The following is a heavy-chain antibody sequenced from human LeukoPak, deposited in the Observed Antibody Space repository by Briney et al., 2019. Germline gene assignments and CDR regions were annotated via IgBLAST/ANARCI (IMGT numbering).Heavy chain of an antibody. CDR3: ARMYSSSWYGPFGYYYGMDV. CDR2: IYYSGST. V-gene: IGHV4-39*07. Sequence: SETLSLTCTVSGGSISSSSYYWGWIRQPPGKGLEWIGSIYYSGSTYYNPSLKSRVTISVDTSKYQFSLKLSSVTAADTAVYYCARMYSSSWYGPFGYYYGMDVWGQGTTVTVSS. CDR1: GGSISSSSYY. J-gene: IGHJ6*02. D-gene: IGHD6-13*01.